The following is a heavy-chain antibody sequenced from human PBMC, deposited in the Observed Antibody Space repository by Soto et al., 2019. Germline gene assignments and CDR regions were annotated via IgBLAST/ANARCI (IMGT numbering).Heavy chain of an antibody. CDR2: IKRKTDCGTT. V-gene: IGHV3-15*01. Sequence: XGCRRLSCAPSGFNFGNAWMSWVRQAPGRVREWVGRIKRKTDCGTTDYATPVKGRFTISRDDSKNTLYLQMNSLKPEDTAVYYCTTDGWYDYVWGSYRYLDDWGQGTLVTVSS. D-gene: IGHD3-16*02. CDR3: TTDGWYDYVWGSYRYLDD. J-gene: IGHJ4*02. CDR1: GFNFGNAW.